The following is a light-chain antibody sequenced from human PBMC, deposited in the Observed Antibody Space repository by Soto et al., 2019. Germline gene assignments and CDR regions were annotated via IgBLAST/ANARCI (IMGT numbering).Light chain of an antibody. CDR1: QTISSW. Sequence: DIQMTQSPSTLSGSVGDRVTITFRASQTISSWLAWYQQKPGRAPKRLIFAASSLQGGVPSRFSGSGSGTEFTLTISSLQTDDFSTYYCQQYHSYWTFGQGTKVDIK. J-gene: IGKJ1*01. CDR2: AAS. CDR3: QQYHSYWT. V-gene: IGKV1-5*01.